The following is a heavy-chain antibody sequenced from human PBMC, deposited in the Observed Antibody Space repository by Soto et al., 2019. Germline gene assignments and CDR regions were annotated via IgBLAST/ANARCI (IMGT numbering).Heavy chain of an antibody. CDR1: SGSISSGGYS. Sequence: QLQLQESGSGLVKPSQTLSLTCSVSSGSISSGGYSWSWIRQPPGKGLEWIGYIYPNGITSHNPPFKSRVTTSLDKSRNQFSLKLRSVTAADTAVYYFVRDRGGGSGNYYQSQSMDVWGQGTTVTASS. V-gene: IGHV4-30-2*01. J-gene: IGHJ6*02. CDR3: VRDRGGGSGNYYQSQSMDV. D-gene: IGHD3-10*01. CDR2: IYPNGIT.